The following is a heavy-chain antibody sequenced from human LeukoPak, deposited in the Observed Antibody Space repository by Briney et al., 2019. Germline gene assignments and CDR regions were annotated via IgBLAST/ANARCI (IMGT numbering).Heavy chain of an antibody. CDR1: GFTVSSNY. J-gene: IGHJ4*02. D-gene: IGHD3-10*01. CDR3: ARDKLYYGSGSYRD. CDR2: IYSGGST. Sequence: GGSLRLSCATSGFTVSSNYMSWVRQAPGKGLEWVSVIYSGGSTYYADSVKGRFTISRDNSKNTLYLQMNSLRAEDTAVYYCARDKLYYGSGSYRDWGQGTLVTVSS. V-gene: IGHV3-66*01.